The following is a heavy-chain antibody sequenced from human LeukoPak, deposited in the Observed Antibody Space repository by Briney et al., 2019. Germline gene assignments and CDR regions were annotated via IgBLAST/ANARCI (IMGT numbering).Heavy chain of an antibody. D-gene: IGHD1-26*01. CDR2: ISGSGDTT. Sequence: GGTLRLSRAASGFTFNNNDMSWVPQAPRKGLEGVSGISGSGDTTNYGDSVKGRFTISRDNSNNRLYLQMNSLRVEDTAVYYCARRGTYFGGFDYWGQGTLVTVPS. J-gene: IGHJ4*02. CDR1: GFTFNNND. CDR3: ARRGTYFGGFDY. V-gene: IGHV3-23*01.